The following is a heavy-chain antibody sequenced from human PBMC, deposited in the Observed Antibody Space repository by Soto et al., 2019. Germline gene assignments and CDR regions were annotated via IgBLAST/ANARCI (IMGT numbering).Heavy chain of an antibody. D-gene: IGHD2-21*02. Sequence: ELPLLESGGGLVQPGGSLRLSCTASEFTFANFAMSWVRQAPGKGLEWVSGISADGGGTYYAGSVKGRFTISRDNSKKTMYFQLNSLRDEDTAVYYCAKCNVLVTTSGGWCNWFDPWGQGTPVTVSS. CDR2: ISADGGGT. CDR3: AKCNVLVTTSGGWCNWFDP. CDR1: EFTFANFA. J-gene: IGHJ5*02. V-gene: IGHV3-23*01.